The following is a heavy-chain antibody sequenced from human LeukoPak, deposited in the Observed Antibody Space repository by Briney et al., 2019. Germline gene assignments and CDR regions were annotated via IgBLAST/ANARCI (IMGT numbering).Heavy chain of an antibody. CDR3: AREKKRGWELAYYFDY. D-gene: IGHD1-26*01. CDR1: GFTFSSYG. CDR2: ISDSGGNT. Sequence: GGSLRLSCAASGFTFSSYGMSWVRQAPGKGLEWVSSISDSGGNTYYADSVKGRFTISRGNSKNTLYLQMNSLRAEDTAVYYCAREKKRGWELAYYFDYWGQGTLVTVSS. V-gene: IGHV3-23*01. J-gene: IGHJ4*02.